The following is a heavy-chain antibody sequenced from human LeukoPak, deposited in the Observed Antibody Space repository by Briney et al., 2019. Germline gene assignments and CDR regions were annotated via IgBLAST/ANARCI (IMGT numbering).Heavy chain of an antibody. D-gene: IGHD5-12*01. CDR3: ARGYDEVADAYYYYYMDV. J-gene: IGHJ6*03. CDR2: TYYWSKWYN. V-gene: IGHV6-1*01. CDR1: GDSVSSYSAA. Sequence: SQTLSLTCAISGDSVSSYSAAWNWIRQSPSRGLEWLGRTYYWSKWYNDYAVSVKSRITINPDTSKHQFSLQLNSVTPEDTAVYYCARGYDEVADAYYYYYMDVWGKGTTVTVSS.